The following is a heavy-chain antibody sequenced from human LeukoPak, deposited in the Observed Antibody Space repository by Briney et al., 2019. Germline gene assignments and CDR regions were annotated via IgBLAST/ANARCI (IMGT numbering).Heavy chain of an antibody. CDR3: VRDWRGPKCGGESCYIDY. CDR2: ISYSSSNI. V-gene: IGHV3-21*01. D-gene: IGHD2-21*01. CDR1: GFTFSSYS. Sequence: PGGSLRLSCAASGFTFSSYSMNWVRQAPGKGLEWISSISYSSSNIYYADSVRGRFTISRDNAKNSLSLQMNSLRVEDTAVYYCVRDWRGPKCGGESCYIDYWGQGSLVTVS. J-gene: IGHJ4*02.